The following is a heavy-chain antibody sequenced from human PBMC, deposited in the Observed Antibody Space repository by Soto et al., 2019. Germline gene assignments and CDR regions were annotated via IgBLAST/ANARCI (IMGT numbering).Heavy chain of an antibody. Sequence: SETLSLTCTVSGGSISSYYWSWLRQPPGKGLEWIGYIYYSGSTNYNPSLKSRVTISVDTSKNQFSLKLSSVTAADTAVYYCARHRDGYNHVDYYYGMDVWGQGTTVTVSS. V-gene: IGHV4-59*01. CDR1: GGSISSYY. J-gene: IGHJ6*02. CDR3: ARHRDGYNHVDYYYGMDV. D-gene: IGHD5-12*01. CDR2: IYYSGST.